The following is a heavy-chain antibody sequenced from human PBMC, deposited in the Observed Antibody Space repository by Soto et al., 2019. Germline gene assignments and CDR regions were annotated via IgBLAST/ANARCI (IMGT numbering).Heavy chain of an antibody. CDR2: IIPIFGTA. D-gene: IGHD3-3*01. V-gene: IGHV1-69*13. CDR1: GGTFSNFA. J-gene: IGHJ4*02. CDR3: ARVRATIFGVVTEYYFDY. Sequence: SVKVSCKASGGTFSNFAVGWVRQAPGQGLEWMGGIIPIFGTANYAQKFQGRVTITADESTSTAYMELSSLRSEDSAVYYCARVRATIFGVVTEYYFDYWGQGTLVTVS.